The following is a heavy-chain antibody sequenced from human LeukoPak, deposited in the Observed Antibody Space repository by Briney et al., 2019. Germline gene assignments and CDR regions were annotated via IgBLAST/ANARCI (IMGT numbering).Heavy chain of an antibody. CDR1: RFTFSTYW. Sequence: GGSLRLSCAASRFTFSTYWMSWVRQAPGKGLEWVANIKQDGSEKYYVDSVKGRFTISRDNAKNSLYLQMNSLRAEDTAVYYCARRAGAYSHPYDYWGQGTLVTVSS. V-gene: IGHV3-7*01. CDR2: IKQDGSEK. D-gene: IGHD4/OR15-4a*01. J-gene: IGHJ4*02. CDR3: ARRAGAYSHPYDY.